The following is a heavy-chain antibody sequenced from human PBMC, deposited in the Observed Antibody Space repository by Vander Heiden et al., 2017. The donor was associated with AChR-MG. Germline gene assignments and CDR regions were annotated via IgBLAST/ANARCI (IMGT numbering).Heavy chain of an antibody. V-gene: IGHV3-23*01. CDR3: AKQREATDHDALGPGGSFDS. Sequence: EVHLLASGGGLVPPGGSLTLPRVVSGLQFRTYAMPWVGPAPGKGLEWVSGISSGGGSTFLADSVRGRVTISRDNSKNTLFLQLKNLRAEDTAIYYCAKQREATDHDALGPGGSFDSWGQGTLVTVSS. CDR2: ISSGGGST. J-gene: IGHJ5*01. D-gene: IGHD3-16*01. CDR1: GLQFRTYA.